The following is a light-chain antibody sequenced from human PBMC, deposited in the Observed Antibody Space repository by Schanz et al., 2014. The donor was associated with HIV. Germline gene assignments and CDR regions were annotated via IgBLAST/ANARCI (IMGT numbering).Light chain of an antibody. CDR2: DVS. J-gene: IGLJ1*01. CDR1: SSDVGGYNY. V-gene: IGLV2-14*03. Sequence: QSALTQPPSASGSPGQSVTISCTGTSSDVGGYNYVSWYQQHPGKAPKLMIYDVSNRPSGVSSRFFGSKSGNTASLTISGLQAEDEAEYYCSSYADGGTYVFGTGTKLTVL. CDR3: SSYADGGTYV.